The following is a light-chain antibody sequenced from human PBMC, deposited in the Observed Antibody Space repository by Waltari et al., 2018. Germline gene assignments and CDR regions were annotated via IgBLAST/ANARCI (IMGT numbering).Light chain of an antibody. Sequence: EIVLTQSPGTLSLSPGERATLSCRASQSVSRSLAWNQQKPGQAPRLLIYGASSRATGIPDRFSGSGSGTDFSLTISRLEPEDFAVYYCQHYVRLPATFGQGTKVEIK. CDR3: QHYVRLPAT. CDR1: QSVSRS. V-gene: IGKV3-20*01. J-gene: IGKJ1*01. CDR2: GAS.